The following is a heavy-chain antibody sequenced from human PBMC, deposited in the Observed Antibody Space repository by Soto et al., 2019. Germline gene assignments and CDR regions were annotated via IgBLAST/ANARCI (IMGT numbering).Heavy chain of an antibody. CDR3: AKDVGYTYGYDYFDY. CDR1: GFTFSSYA. D-gene: IGHD5-18*01. CDR2: ISGSGGST. Sequence: PGGSLRLSCAASGFTFSSYAMSWVRQAPGKGLEWVSGISGSGGSTNYVDSVKGRFTISRDSSKNTLYLQMNSLRAEDTAVYYCAKDVGYTYGYDYFDYWGQGTLVTVSS. J-gene: IGHJ4*02. V-gene: IGHV3-23*01.